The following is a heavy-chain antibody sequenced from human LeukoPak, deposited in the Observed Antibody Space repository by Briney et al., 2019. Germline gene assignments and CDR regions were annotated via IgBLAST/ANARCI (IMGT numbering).Heavy chain of an antibody. V-gene: IGHV1-46*01. Sequence: ASVKVSCKASGYTFTSNYIHWVRQAPGQGLEWMGMIYPRDGSTSCAQKFQGRVTTTADESTSTAYMELSSLRSEDTAVYYCARSWEYYYDSSLLYLYAFDIWGQGTMVTVSS. J-gene: IGHJ3*02. CDR1: GYTFTSNY. CDR3: ARSWEYYYDSSLLYLYAFDI. CDR2: IYPRDGST. D-gene: IGHD3-22*01.